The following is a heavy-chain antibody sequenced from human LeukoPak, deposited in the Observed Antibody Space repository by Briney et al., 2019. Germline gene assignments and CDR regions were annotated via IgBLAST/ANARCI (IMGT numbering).Heavy chain of an antibody. CDR1: EYTFTSYY. D-gene: IGHD5-12*01. J-gene: IGHJ4*02. V-gene: IGHV1-46*01. CDR2: INPSGGST. CDR3: ARVGGGYTFYFDY. Sequence: ASVKVSCKASEYTFTSYYMHWVRQAPGQGLEWIGIINPSGGSTSYAQKFQGRVTMTRDTSTSTVYMELSSLRSEDTAVYYCARVGGGYTFYFDYWGQGTLVTVSS.